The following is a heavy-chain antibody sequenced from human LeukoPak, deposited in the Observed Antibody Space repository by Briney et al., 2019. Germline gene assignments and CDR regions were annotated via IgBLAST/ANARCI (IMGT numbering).Heavy chain of an antibody. V-gene: IGHV3-30-3*01. CDR1: GFTFSSYA. Sequence: GGSLRLSCAASGFTFSSYAMHWVREAPGKGLEWVAVISYDGSNKYYADSVKGRFTISRDNSKNTLYLQMSSLKTEDTAVYFCAQDVPIERVPGVGPGSWGQGTLVTVSS. CDR2: ISYDGSNK. CDR3: AQDVPIERVPGVGPGS. D-gene: IGHD2-8*01. J-gene: IGHJ5*02.